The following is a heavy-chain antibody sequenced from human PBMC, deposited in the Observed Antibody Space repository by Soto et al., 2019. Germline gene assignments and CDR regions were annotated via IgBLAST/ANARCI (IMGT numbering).Heavy chain of an antibody. CDR2: IYPGDSDT. Sequence: GESLKISCKGSGYSFTSYWIGWVRQMPGKGLEWMGIIYPGDSDTRYSPSFQGQVTISADKSISTAYLQWSSLKASDTAMYYCARSDPDEYDSSGYFDYWGQGTLVTVSS. J-gene: IGHJ4*02. V-gene: IGHV5-51*01. CDR1: GYSFTSYW. CDR3: ARSDPDEYDSSGYFDY. D-gene: IGHD3-22*01.